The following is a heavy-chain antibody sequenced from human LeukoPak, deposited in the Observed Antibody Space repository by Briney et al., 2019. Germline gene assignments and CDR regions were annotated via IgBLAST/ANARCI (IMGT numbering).Heavy chain of an antibody. V-gene: IGHV3-74*01. Sequence: GGSLRLSCAASGFTFSSYWMHWVRQAPGKGVVWVSRINTDGSSTSYADSVKGRFTISRDNAKNTLYLQMNSLRAEDTAVYYCAREGKVSNFDYWGQGTLVTVSS. J-gene: IGHJ4*02. CDR2: INTDGSST. CDR3: AREGKVSNFDY. D-gene: IGHD6-6*01. CDR1: GFTFSSYW.